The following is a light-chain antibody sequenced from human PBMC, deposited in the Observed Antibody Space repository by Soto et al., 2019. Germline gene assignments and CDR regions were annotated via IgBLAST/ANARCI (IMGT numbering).Light chain of an antibody. CDR2: GAS. Sequence: QAVVAQEPSLTVSPGGTVTLTCGSSAGAVTSGHFPFWFQQKPGQAPRTLIYGASNKHSWTPARFSGSLLGDKAALILSGAQPEDEAEYYCLLLYGGVGVFGTGTKLTVL. V-gene: IGLV7-46*01. CDR1: AGAVTSGHF. CDR3: LLLYGGVGV. J-gene: IGLJ1*01.